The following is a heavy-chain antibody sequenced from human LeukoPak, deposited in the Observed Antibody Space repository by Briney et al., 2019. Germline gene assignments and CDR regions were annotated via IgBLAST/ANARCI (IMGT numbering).Heavy chain of an antibody. CDR3: ASFAGTINSFDY. D-gene: IGHD1-7*01. J-gene: IGHJ4*02. Sequence: GASVKVSCKASGGTFSSYAFSWVRQAPGQGLEWMGGIIPIFGTANYAQKFQGRVTITTDESTSTAYMELSSLRSEDTAVYYCASFAGTINSFDYWGQGTLVTVSS. CDR1: GGTFSSYA. CDR2: IIPIFGTA. V-gene: IGHV1-69*05.